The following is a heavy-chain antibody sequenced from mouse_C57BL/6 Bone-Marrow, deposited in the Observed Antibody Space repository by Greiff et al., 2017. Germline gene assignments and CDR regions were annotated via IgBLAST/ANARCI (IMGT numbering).Heavy chain of an antibody. V-gene: IGHV1-42*01. CDR2: INPSTGGT. CDR1: GYSFTGYY. D-gene: IGHD4-1*01. Sequence: EVQLQQSGPELVKPGASVKISCKASGYSFTGYYMNWVKQSPEKSLEWIGEINPSTGGTTYNQKFKAKATLTVDKSSSTAYMQLKSLTSEDSAVYYCARDIELGRLLFAYGGQGTTLTVSS. J-gene: IGHJ2*01. CDR3: ARDIELGRLLFAY.